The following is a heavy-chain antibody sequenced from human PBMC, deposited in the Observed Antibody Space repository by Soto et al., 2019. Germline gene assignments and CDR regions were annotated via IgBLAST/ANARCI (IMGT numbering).Heavy chain of an antibody. Sequence: SETLSLTCAVYGGSFSGYYWSWIRQPPGKGLEWIGEINHSGSTNYNPSLKSRVTISVDTSKNQFSLKLSSVTAADTAVYYCARSPTLDRAYYFDYWGQGTLVTVSS. D-gene: IGHD4-17*01. J-gene: IGHJ4*02. V-gene: IGHV4-34*01. CDR3: ARSPTLDRAYYFDY. CDR1: GGSFSGYY. CDR2: INHSGST.